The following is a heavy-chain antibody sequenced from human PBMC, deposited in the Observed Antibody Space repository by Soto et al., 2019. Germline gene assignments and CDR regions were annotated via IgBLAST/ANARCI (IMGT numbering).Heavy chain of an antibody. CDR1: GGSISSYY. D-gene: IGHD2-2*01. CDR2: IYYSGST. J-gene: IGHJ3*02. CDR3: ATKDIVVVPRTGHDAFDI. Sequence: SETLSRTCTVSGGSISSYYWSWIRQPPGKGLEWIGYIYYSGSTNYNPSLKSRVTISVDTSKNQFSLKLSSVTAADTAVYYCATKDIVVVPRTGHDAFDIWGQGTMVTVSS. V-gene: IGHV4-59*01.